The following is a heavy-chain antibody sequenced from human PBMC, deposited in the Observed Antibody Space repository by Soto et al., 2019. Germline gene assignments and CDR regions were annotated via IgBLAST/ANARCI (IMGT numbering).Heavy chain of an antibody. D-gene: IGHD6-13*01. Sequence: YSGSPNNNPSLKSRVTISVDTSKNQFSLKLSSVTAADTAVYYCARGWGGYFQHWGQGTLVTVSS. CDR3: ARGWGGYFQH. V-gene: IGHV4-59*09. J-gene: IGHJ1*01. CDR2: YSGSP.